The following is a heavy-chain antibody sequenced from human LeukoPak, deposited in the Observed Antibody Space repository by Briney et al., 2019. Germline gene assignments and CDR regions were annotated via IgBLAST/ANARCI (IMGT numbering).Heavy chain of an antibody. D-gene: IGHD4-17*01. CDR1: GGSFTGYY. Sequence: SETLSLTCDVYGGSFTGYYWSWIRQSPGNGLEWIGDINDRGGATYNPSLKNRVTISLDTSKNLFSLKLTSVTAADTAVYHCARLDGDRPDHWGQGTLVTVSS. CDR2: INDRGGA. CDR3: ARLDGDRPDH. V-gene: IGHV4-34*01. J-gene: IGHJ4*02.